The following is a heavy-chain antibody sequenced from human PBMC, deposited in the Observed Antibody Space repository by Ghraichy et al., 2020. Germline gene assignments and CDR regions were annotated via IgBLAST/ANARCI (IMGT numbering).Heavy chain of an antibody. Sequence: GGSLRLSCAASGFTFSSYAMSWVRQAPGKGLEWVSAISGSGGSTYYADSVKGRFTISRDNSKNTLYLQMNSLRAEDTAVYYCAKPRVGLLWFGELPDYWGQGTLVTVSS. CDR2: ISGSGGST. CDR3: AKPRVGLLWFGELPDY. CDR1: GFTFSSYA. J-gene: IGHJ4*02. V-gene: IGHV3-23*01. D-gene: IGHD3-10*01.